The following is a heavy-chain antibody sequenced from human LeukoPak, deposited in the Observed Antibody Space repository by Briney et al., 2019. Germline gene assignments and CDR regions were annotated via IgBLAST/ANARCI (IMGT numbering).Heavy chain of an antibody. CDR2: INPSGGST. J-gene: IGHJ6*03. Sequence: GASVKVSCKASGYTFTSYYMHWVRQSPGQGLEWMGIINPSGGSTSYAQKFQGRVTMTRDTSTSTVYMELSSLRSEDTAVYYCARDSSIAAVGGEPYYYYMDVWGKGTTVTVSS. V-gene: IGHV1-46*01. D-gene: IGHD6-13*01. CDR3: ARDSSIAAVGGEPYYYYMDV. CDR1: GYTFTSYY.